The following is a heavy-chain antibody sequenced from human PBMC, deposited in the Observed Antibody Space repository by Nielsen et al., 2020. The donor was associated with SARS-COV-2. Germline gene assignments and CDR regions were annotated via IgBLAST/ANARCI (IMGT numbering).Heavy chain of an antibody. CDR2: ISYDGSNK. CDR3: ARDQQWLVPDY. Sequence: GESLKISCAASGFTFSSYGMHWVRQAPGKGLEWVAVISYDGSNKYYADSVKGRFTISRDNSKNTLYLQMNSLRAEDTAVYYCARDQQWLVPDYWGQGTLVTVSS. V-gene: IGHV3-30*03. D-gene: IGHD6-19*01. J-gene: IGHJ4*02. CDR1: GFTFSSYG.